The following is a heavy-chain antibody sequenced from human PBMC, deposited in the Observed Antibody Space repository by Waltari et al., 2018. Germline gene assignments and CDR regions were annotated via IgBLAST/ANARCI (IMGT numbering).Heavy chain of an antibody. CDR3: TREDYGGKDY. CDR2: INTDGSTI. V-gene: IGHV3-74*01. J-gene: IGHJ4*02. CDR1: GFTFSPYW. D-gene: IGHD4-17*01. Sequence: EVQLAESGGGLVQPGESLSLSCAASGFTFSPYWMHWVLQGPGKGLVWVSRINTDGSTINYADSVKGRFTISRDNAKNTLYLQMNSLRAEDTAVYYCTREDYGGKDYWGQGTLVTVSS.